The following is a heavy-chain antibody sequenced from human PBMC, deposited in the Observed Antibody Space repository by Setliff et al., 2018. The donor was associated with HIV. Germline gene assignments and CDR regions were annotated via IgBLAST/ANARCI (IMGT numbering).Heavy chain of an antibody. J-gene: IGHJ3*01. CDR3: ARVRSYGSAYDAFDV. D-gene: IGHD3-10*01. V-gene: IGHV4-4*08. CDR2: IYSGGST. Sequence: PSETLSLTCTVSGGSIGGYYWSWIRQPPGTGLEWLGCIYSGGSTNYNPSLGSRVTISIDTSTNQFSLRLTSVTAADTAVYYCARVRSYGSAYDAFDVWGPGTMVTVSS. CDR1: GGSIGGYY.